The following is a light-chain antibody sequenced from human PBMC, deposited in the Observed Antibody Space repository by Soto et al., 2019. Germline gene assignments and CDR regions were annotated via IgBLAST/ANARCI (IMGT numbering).Light chain of an antibody. CDR3: QSYDSSLNVVV. CDR2: GNS. Sequence: QSVVTQSPSVSGAPGQRVTIPCTGSSSNIRAGYDVHWYQQLPGTAPKLLIYGNSNRPSGVPDRFSGSTSGTSASLAITGLQAEDEADYYCQSYDSSLNVVVFGGGTKLTVL. J-gene: IGLJ2*01. V-gene: IGLV1-40*01. CDR1: SSNIRAGYD.